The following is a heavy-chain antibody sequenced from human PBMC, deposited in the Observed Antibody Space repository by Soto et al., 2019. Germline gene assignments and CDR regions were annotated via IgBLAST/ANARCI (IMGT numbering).Heavy chain of an antibody. CDR2: MSYDSAYI. D-gene: IGHD6-13*01. Sequence: PGGSLRLSCVASGLTFSRKSMNWVRQAPGKGLEWVSSMSYDSAYIYYRESVRGRFTISRDNAKNSLFLQMNSLSSDDTAVYYCAMHGEGYYIGDWGQGTLVTVSS. CDR3: AMHGEGYYIGD. V-gene: IGHV3-21*06. CDR1: GLTFSRKS. J-gene: IGHJ4*02.